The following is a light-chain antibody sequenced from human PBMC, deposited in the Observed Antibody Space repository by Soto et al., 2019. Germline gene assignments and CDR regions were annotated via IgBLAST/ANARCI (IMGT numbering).Light chain of an antibody. CDR2: AAS. CDR3: QQTYSIPIT. Sequence: DIQMTQSPSSLSASVVDRVSVTFRASQTIYTYLHWYQQKPGKAPKLLIYAASSLQSGVPSRFSGSGSGTDFTLTISSLHPEDFAFYYCQQTYSIPITFGQGTRLEIK. CDR1: QTIYTY. J-gene: IGKJ5*01. V-gene: IGKV1-39*01.